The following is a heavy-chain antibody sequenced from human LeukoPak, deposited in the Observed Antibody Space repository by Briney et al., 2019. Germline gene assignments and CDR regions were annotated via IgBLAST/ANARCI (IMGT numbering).Heavy chain of an antibody. CDR3: ARASRYCSSTSCWYWFDP. CDR1: GFTFSSYA. Sequence: GRSLRLSCAALGFTFSSYAMHWVRQAPGKGLEWVAVISYDGSNKYYADSVKGRFTISRDNSKNTLYLQMNSLRAEDTAVYYCARASRYCSSTSCWYWFDPWGQGTLVTVSS. CDR2: ISYDGSNK. J-gene: IGHJ5*02. D-gene: IGHD2-2*01. V-gene: IGHV3-30*04.